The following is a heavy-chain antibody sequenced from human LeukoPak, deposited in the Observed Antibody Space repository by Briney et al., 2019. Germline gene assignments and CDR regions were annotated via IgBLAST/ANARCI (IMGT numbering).Heavy chain of an antibody. J-gene: IGHJ4*02. D-gene: IGHD3-22*01. CDR3: AGTYYYDSSGYTRDFDY. CDR2: ISTSGST. CDR1: GGSISSGSYY. V-gene: IGHV4-61*02. Sequence: SATLSLTCTVSGGSISSGSYYWSWIRQPAGKGLEWIGRISTSGSTNYNPSLKSRVTISVDTSKNQFSLKLSSVTAADTAVYYCAGTYYYDSSGYTRDFDYWGQGTLVTVSS.